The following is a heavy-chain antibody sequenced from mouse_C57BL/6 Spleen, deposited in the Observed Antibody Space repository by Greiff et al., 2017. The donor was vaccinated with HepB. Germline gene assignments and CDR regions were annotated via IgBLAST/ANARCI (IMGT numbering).Heavy chain of an antibody. J-gene: IGHJ1*03. D-gene: IGHD2-3*01. Sequence: VQLQQSGAELVRPGSSVKLSCKASGYTFTSYWMDWVKQRPGQGLEWIGNIYPSDSETHYNQKFKDKATLTVDKSSSTAYMQLSSLTSEDSAVYYCARWLLRGWYFDVWGTGTTVTVSS. CDR3: ARWLLRGWYFDV. CDR1: GYTFTSYW. V-gene: IGHV1-61*01. CDR2: IYPSDSET.